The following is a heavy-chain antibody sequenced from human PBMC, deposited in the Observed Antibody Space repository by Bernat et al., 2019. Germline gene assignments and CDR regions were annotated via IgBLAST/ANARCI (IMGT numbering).Heavy chain of an antibody. CDR3: AREITMVRGVIISHWFDP. CDR2: INPSGGST. Sequence: QVQLVQSGAEVKKPGASVKVSCKASGYTFTSYYMHWVRQAPGQGLEWMGIINPSGGSTSYAQKFQGRVTMTRDTSTSTVYMELSSLRSEDTAVYYCAREITMVRGVIISHWFDPWGQGTLVTVSS. CDR1: GYTFTSYY. D-gene: IGHD3-10*01. V-gene: IGHV1-46*01. J-gene: IGHJ5*02.